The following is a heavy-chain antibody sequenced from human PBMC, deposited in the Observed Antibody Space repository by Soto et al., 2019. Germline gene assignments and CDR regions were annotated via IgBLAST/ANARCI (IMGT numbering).Heavy chain of an antibody. CDR3: AKDRHYYDSSGYDY. J-gene: IGHJ4*02. V-gene: IGHV3-30*18. CDR1: GFTFSSYG. CDR2: ISYDGSNK. Sequence: VQLLESGGGLVQPGGSLRLSCAASGFTFSSYGMHWVRQAPGKGLEWVAVISYDGSNKYYADSVKGRFTISRDNSKNTLYLQMNSLRAEDTAVYYCAKDRHYYDSSGYDYWGQGTLVTVSS. D-gene: IGHD3-22*01.